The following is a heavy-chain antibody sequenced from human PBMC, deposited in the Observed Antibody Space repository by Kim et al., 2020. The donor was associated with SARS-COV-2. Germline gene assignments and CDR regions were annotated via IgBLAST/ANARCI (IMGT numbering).Heavy chain of an antibody. CDR3: ARVEEWAAGAAYYYYGMDV. V-gene: IGHV3-11*06. J-gene: IGHJ6*02. Sequence: GGSLRLSCAASGFTFSDYYMSWIRQAPGKGLEWVSYISSSSSYTNYADSVKGRFTISRDNAKNSLYLQMNSLRAEDTAVYYCARVEEWAAGAAYYYYGMDVWGQGTTVTVSS. CDR2: ISSSSSYT. CDR1: GFTFSDYY. D-gene: IGHD6-13*01.